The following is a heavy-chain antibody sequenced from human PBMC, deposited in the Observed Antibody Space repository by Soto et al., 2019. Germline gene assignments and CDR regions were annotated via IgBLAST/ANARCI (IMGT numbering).Heavy chain of an antibody. J-gene: IGHJ6*02. CDR1: GYSFTSYW. Sequence: GESLKISCNGSGYSFTSYWISWVRQMPGKGLEWMGRIDPSDSYTNYSPSFQGHVTISADKSISTAYLQWSSLKASDTAMYYCASASVLRFLEWSTMDVWGQGTTVTVSS. D-gene: IGHD3-3*01. V-gene: IGHV5-10-1*01. CDR2: IDPSDSYT. CDR3: ASASVLRFLEWSTMDV.